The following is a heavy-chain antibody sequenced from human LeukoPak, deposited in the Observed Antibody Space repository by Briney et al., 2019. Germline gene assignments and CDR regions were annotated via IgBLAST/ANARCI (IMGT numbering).Heavy chain of an antibody. CDR2: IYPGDSDT. V-gene: IGHV5-51*01. D-gene: IGHD3-16*02. CDR1: GYSFTSYW. CDR3: ARHRAPYYDYVWGSYHQNWFDP. Sequence: PGESLKISCKGSGYSFTSYWIGWVRQMPGKGLKWMGIIYPGDSDTRYSPSFQGQVTISADKSISTAYLQWSSLKASDTAMYYCARHRAPYYDYVWGSYHQNWFDPWGQGTLVTVSS. J-gene: IGHJ5*02.